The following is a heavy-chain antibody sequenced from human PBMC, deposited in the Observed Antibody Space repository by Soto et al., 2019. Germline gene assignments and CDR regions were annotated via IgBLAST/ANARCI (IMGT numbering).Heavy chain of an antibody. D-gene: IGHD6-13*01. CDR1: GYTFTTYD. J-gene: IGHJ6*03. Sequence: ASLKASGRASGYTFTTYDIDWRRLATGQGLEWMGWMNPNSGNTGYAQKFQGRVTITRNTSISTAYMELSSLRSEDTAVYYCARGYSSSWYVEDYYYYMDVWGKGTTVTVSS. CDR3: ARGYSSSWYVEDYYYYMDV. V-gene: IGHV1-8*01. CDR2: MNPNSGNT.